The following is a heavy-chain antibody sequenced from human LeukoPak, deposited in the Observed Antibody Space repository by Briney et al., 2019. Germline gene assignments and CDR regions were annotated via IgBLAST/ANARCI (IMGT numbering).Heavy chain of an antibody. Sequence: PEGSLRLSCAASGFTFSSYWMSWVRQAPGKGLEWVSNISSSSSAIYYADSVKGRFTISRDNAKNSLYLQMNSLRAEDTAVYYCARSPDYRLDYWGQGTLVTVSS. CDR2: ISSSSSAI. CDR1: GFTFSSYW. CDR3: ARSPDYRLDY. J-gene: IGHJ4*02. D-gene: IGHD3-16*01. V-gene: IGHV3-48*01.